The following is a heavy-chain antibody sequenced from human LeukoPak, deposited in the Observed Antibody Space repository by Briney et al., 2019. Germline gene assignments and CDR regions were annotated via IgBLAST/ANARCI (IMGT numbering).Heavy chain of an antibody. CDR2: ISSSGSTI. V-gene: IGHV3-48*03. J-gene: IGHJ4*02. CDR3: AREGYSSSSGGFDY. Sequence: GVSLRLSCAASGFTLSSYEMNWVRQAPGKGLEWFSDISSSGSTIYYADSVKGRFTISRDNAKNSLYLQMNSLRAEDTAVYYCAREGYSSSSGGFDYWGQGTLVTVSS. D-gene: IGHD6-13*01. CDR1: GFTLSSYE.